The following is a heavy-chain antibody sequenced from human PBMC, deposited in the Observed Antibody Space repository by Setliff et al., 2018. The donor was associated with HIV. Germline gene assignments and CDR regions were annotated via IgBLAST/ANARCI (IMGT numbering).Heavy chain of an antibody. CDR2: INQCRTP. V-gene: IGHV4-34*01. CDR3: AIQPHGTTSSYELDY. CDR1: GGPFSGYY. Sequence: SETLSLTCAVYGGPFSGYYWTWIRQSPERGLEWVGEINQCRTPDYNPSLKRRVSISVDTSKNQFSLKLRSATVADTAVYYCAIQPHGTTSSYELDYWGQGTLVAVSS. D-gene: IGHD1-1*01. J-gene: IGHJ4*02.